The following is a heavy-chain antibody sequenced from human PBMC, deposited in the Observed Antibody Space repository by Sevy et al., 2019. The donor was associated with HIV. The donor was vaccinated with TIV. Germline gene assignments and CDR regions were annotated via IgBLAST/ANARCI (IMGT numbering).Heavy chain of an antibody. V-gene: IGHV3-23*01. CDR3: AGARYDSSGSFDAFDI. CDR2: IFRSGETT. J-gene: IGHJ3*02. CDR1: GFTFYNYA. D-gene: IGHD3-22*01. Sequence: GGSLRFSCAASGFTFYNYAMNWVRQAPGKGLEWVSTIFRSGETTYYADSVKARFTISRDNSKNTLYLQMNSLRTEDTALYYCAGARYDSSGSFDAFDIWGQWTMVTVSS.